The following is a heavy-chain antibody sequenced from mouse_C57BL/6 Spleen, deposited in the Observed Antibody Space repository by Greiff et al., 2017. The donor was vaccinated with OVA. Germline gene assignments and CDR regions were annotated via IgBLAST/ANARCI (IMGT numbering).Heavy chain of an antibody. V-gene: IGHV1-69*01. D-gene: IGHD2-2*01. Sequence: VQLQQPGAELVMPGASVKLSCKASGYTFTSYWMHWVKQRPGQGLEWIGEIDPSDSYTNYNQKFKGKSTLTVDKSSSTDYMQLSSMTAEDAAVYYCARGGYDGGWGQGTLVTVSA. J-gene: IGHJ3*01. CDR1: GYTFTSYW. CDR2: IDPSDSYT. CDR3: ARGGYDGG.